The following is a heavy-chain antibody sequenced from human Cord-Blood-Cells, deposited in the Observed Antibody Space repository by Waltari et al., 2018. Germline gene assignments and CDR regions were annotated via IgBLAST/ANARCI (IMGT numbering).Heavy chain of an antibody. J-gene: IGHJ4*02. Sequence: KGLEWVSYISSSGSTIYYADSVKGRFTISRDNAKNSLYLQMNSLRAEDTAVYYCARVTAAAGTPDYWGQGTLVTVSS. V-gene: IGHV3-11*01. D-gene: IGHD6-13*01. CDR3: ARVTAAAGTPDY. CDR2: ISSSGSTI.